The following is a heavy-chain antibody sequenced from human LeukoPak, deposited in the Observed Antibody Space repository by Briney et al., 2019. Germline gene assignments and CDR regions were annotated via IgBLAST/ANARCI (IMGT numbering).Heavy chain of an antibody. D-gene: IGHD3-9*01. J-gene: IGHJ4*02. V-gene: IGHV1-2*02. Sequence: GASVKVSCKASGYTFTGYYMHWVRQAPGQGLEWMGGINPNSGGTNYAQKFQGRVTMTRDTSISTAYMELSRLRSDDTAVYYCAREGHYDILTGYLGGFDYWGQGTLVTVSS. CDR1: GYTFTGYY. CDR2: INPNSGGT. CDR3: AREGHYDILTGYLGGFDY.